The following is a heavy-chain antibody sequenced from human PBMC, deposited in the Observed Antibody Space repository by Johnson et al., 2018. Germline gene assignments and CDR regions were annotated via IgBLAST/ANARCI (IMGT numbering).Heavy chain of an antibody. CDR1: GFPFSSYG. J-gene: IGHJ1*01. D-gene: IGHD3-10*01. V-gene: IGHV3-30*18. Sequence: QVQLVESGGGVVQXGRSLRLSCAASGFPFSSYGMHWGRQAPGKGLEWVALISYDGSNKYYADSVTGRFPISRDNSKNTLYLQKNSLSAEDTTVYYCAKGDYFGRSALAEYFQHWGQGTLVTVSS. CDR3: AKGDYFGRSALAEYFQH. CDR2: ISYDGSNK.